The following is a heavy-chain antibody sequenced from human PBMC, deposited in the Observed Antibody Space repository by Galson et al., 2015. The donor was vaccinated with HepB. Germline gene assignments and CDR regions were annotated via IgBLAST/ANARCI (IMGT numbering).Heavy chain of an antibody. Sequence: SLRLSCAASGFTVSSNYMSWVRQAPGKGLEWVSVIYSGGNTYYTDSVKGRFTMSRDNSQNTLYLQMSSLRAEDTAVYYCAKDSPWNDGYGMDVWGQGTTVTVSS. CDR2: IYSGGNT. J-gene: IGHJ6*02. V-gene: IGHV3-53*01. CDR3: AKDSPWNDGYGMDV. D-gene: IGHD1-1*01. CDR1: GFTVSSNY.